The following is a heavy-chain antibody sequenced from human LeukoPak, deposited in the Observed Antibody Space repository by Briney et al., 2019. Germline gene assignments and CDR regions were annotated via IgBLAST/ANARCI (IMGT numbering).Heavy chain of an antibody. CDR1: GFTFSSYA. D-gene: IGHD5-24*01. CDR3: VRGDGLILFDY. Sequence: GGSLRLSCAASGFTFSSYAMHWVRQAPGKGLEWVAVISYDGSNKYYADSVKGRFTISRDNSKNTLYLQLNRLRVEDTAVYYCVRGDGLILFDYWGQGTLVTVSS. J-gene: IGHJ4*02. V-gene: IGHV3-30*04. CDR2: ISYDGSNK.